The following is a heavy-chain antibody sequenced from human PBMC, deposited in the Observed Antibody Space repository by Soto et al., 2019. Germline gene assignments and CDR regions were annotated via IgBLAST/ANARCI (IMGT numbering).Heavy chain of an antibody. V-gene: IGHV4-31*02. CDR2: IYYSGST. J-gene: IGHJ4*02. Sequence: LCGGSISSGGYYWSWIRQHPGKGLEWIGYIYYSGSTYYNPSLKSRVTISVDTSKNQFSLKLSSVTAADTAVYYCARLGEWLRLLDYWGQGTLVTVSS. CDR1: GGSISSGGYY. CDR3: ARLGEWLRLLDY. D-gene: IGHD5-12*01.